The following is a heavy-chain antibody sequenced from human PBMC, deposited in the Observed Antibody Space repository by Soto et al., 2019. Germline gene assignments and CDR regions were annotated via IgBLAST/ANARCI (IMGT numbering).Heavy chain of an antibody. J-gene: IGHJ5*02. CDR3: ARGLRGVIRGRFDP. CDR2: INHSGST. Sequence: SETLSLTCAVYGGSFSGYYWSWLRQPPGKGLEWIGEINHSGSTNYNPSLKSRVTISVDTSKNQFSLKLSSVTAADTAVYYCARGLRGVIRGRFDPWGQGTMVTVSS. D-gene: IGHD3-10*01. CDR1: GGSFSGYY. V-gene: IGHV4-34*01.